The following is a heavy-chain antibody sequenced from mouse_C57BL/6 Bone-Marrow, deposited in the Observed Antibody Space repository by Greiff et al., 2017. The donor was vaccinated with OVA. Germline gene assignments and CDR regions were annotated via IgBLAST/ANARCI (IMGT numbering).Heavy chain of an antibody. J-gene: IGHJ4*01. CDR1: GFTFSSYG. V-gene: IGHV5-6*02. Sequence: DVHLVESGGDLVKPGGSLKLSCAASGFTFSSYGMSWVRQTPDKRLEWVATIGSGGSYTYYPDSVKGRFTISRDNAKNTLYLQMSSLKSEDTAMYYCARRFPFITTVVAGDYAMDYWGQGTSVTVSS. D-gene: IGHD1-1*01. CDR2: IGSGGSYT. CDR3: ARRFPFITTVVAGDYAMDY.